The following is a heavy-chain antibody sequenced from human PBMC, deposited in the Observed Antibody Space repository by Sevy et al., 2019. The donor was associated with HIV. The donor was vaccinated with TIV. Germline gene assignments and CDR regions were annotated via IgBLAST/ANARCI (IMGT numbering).Heavy chain of an antibody. D-gene: IGHD2-8*01. Sequence: GESLKISCAASRFTFNRYGMHWVRQAPGKGLEWVAVISYDGSNEYYADSVKGRFTVSRDNSKKTVYLQMNSLKFEDTAVYYCAKDRIVLMIYAPASHYYGLDVWGEGITVTVSS. CDR3: AKDRIVLMIYAPASHYYGLDV. CDR1: RFTFNRYG. CDR2: ISYDGSNE. V-gene: IGHV3-30*18. J-gene: IGHJ6*04.